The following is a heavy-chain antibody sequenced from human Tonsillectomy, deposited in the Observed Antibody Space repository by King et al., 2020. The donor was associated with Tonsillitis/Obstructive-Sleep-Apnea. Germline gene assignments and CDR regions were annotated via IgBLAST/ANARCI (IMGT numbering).Heavy chain of an antibody. CDR1: GGSISSYY. CDR3: ARDRGYCSSTSCYRDAFDI. CDR2: IYYSGST. D-gene: IGHD2-2*01. J-gene: IGHJ3*02. Sequence: QLQESGPGLVKPSETLSLTCTVSGGSISSYYWSWIRQPPGKGLEWIGYIYYSGSTNYNPSLKSRVTISVDTSKNQFSLKLSSLTAADTAVYYCARDRGYCSSTSCYRDAFDIWGQGTMVTVSS. V-gene: IGHV4-59*01.